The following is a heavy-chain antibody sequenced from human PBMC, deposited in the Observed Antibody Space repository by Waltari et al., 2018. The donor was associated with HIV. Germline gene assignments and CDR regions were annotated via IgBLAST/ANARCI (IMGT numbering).Heavy chain of an antibody. CDR1: GFSVSTQF. D-gene: IGHD6-6*01. CDR3: AREGYTRSSGRGNWFDS. J-gene: IGHJ5*01. CDR2: IYSGGST. Sequence: EVQLVETGGGLILPGGSLRLSCAASGFSVSTQFMSWVRQAPGKGLEWVSVIYSGGSTFYADSVRGRFTMSRDTSKNMVYLQMNSLRVEDTAVYYCAREGYTRSSGRGNWFDSWGQGTLVTVSS. V-gene: IGHV3-53*02.